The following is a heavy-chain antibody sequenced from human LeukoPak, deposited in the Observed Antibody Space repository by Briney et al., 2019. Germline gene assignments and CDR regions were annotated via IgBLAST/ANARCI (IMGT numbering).Heavy chain of an antibody. J-gene: IGHJ4*02. Sequence: GGSLRLSCAASGFTFSSYSMNWVRQAPGKGLEWDSYISSSSSTIYYADSVKGRFTISRDNAKNSLYLQMNSLRAEDTAVYYCARDRRRFLEWLTPPYYFDYWGQGTLVTVSS. CDR1: GFTFSSYS. CDR2: ISSSSSTI. D-gene: IGHD3-3*01. CDR3: ARDRRRFLEWLTPPYYFDY. V-gene: IGHV3-48*01.